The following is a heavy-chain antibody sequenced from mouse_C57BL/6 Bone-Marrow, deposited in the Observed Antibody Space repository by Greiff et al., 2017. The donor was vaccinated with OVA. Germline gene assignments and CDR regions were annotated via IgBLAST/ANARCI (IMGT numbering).Heavy chain of an antibody. V-gene: IGHV5-9-1*02. J-gene: IGHJ4*01. D-gene: IGHD2-1*01. CDR2: ICSGGDYI. CDR3: TRLLDAMDY. CDR1: GFTFSSYA. Sequence: LVESGEGLVKPGGSLKLSCAASGFTFSSYAMSWVRQTPEKRLEWVAYICSGGDYIYYADTVKGRFTISRDNARNTLYQQMSSLKAEDTAMYYCTRLLDAMDYWGQGTSVTVSS.